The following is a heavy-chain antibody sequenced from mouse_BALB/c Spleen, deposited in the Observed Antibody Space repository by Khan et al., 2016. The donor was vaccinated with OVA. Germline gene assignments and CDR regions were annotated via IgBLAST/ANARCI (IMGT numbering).Heavy chain of an antibody. V-gene: IGHV1-4*01. CDR2: INLSSGYN. D-gene: IGHD3-1*01. Sequence: QVQLQQSGAELVKPAASVTMSCTASGYTFTSYTMHWVKQRPGQGLEWIGYINLSSGYNKYNQKFKNKATLTADKSYSTAYMQLSSLTSEDSAVYYCARKSTRASYWGQGTTLTVSS. CDR3: ARKSTRASY. J-gene: IGHJ2*01. CDR1: GYTFTSYT.